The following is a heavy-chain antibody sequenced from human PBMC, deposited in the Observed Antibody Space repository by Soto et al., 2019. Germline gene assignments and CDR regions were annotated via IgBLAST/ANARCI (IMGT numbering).Heavy chain of an antibody. V-gene: IGHV1-69*13. CDR1: GGTFSSYA. D-gene: IGHD3-22*01. J-gene: IGHJ3*02. Sequence: SVKVSCKASGGTFSSYAISWVRQAPGQGLEWTGGIIPIFGTANYAQKFQGRVTITADESTSTAYMELNSLRAEDTAVYYCARDLVYYDSSGYPLADAFDIWGQGTMVTVSS. CDR3: ARDLVYYDSSGYPLADAFDI. CDR2: IIPIFGTA.